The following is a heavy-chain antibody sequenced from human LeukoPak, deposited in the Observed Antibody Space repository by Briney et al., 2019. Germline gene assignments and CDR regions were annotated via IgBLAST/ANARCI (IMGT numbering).Heavy chain of an antibody. Sequence: TGGSLRLSCAASGFTFSSYGIHWVRQAPGKGLEWVSAISGGGANTYYADSVKGRFTISRDNTKNTLYLQMNSLRAEDTAVYFCARASGGSYYPFDYWGQGTLVTVSS. D-gene: IGHD1-26*01. J-gene: IGHJ4*02. V-gene: IGHV3-23*01. CDR1: GFTFSSYG. CDR3: ARASGGSYYPFDY. CDR2: ISGGGANT.